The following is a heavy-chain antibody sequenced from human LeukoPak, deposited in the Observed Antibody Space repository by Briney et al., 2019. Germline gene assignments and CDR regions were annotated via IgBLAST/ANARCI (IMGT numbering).Heavy chain of an antibody. Sequence: GGSLRLSCAASGFTFSSYTMNWVRQAPGKGLEGVSSISRSSSYISYANSVKGRFTISRDNAKNSLYLQMNSLRAEDTAVYYCARDDSGSYSYYFHYWGQGTLVTVSS. V-gene: IGHV3-21*01. J-gene: IGHJ4*02. CDR3: ARDDSGSYSYYFHY. CDR2: ISRSSSYI. CDR1: GFTFSSYT. D-gene: IGHD1-26*01.